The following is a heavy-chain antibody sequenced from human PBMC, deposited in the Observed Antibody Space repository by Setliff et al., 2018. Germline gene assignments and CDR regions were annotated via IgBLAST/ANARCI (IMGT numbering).Heavy chain of an antibody. CDR2: IFHSGST. D-gene: IGHD1-1*01. J-gene: IGHJ3*02. Sequence: KPSETLSLTCTVSGDSISSGSYYWNWIRQHPEKGLEWLGYIFHSGSTHYNSSLKSRITISIDTSKNQFSLKLSSVTAADTAVYYCARDSLTTLRRRSFDIWGQGTMVTVSS. CDR1: GDSISSGSYY. V-gene: IGHV4-31*03. CDR3: ARDSLTTLRRRSFDI.